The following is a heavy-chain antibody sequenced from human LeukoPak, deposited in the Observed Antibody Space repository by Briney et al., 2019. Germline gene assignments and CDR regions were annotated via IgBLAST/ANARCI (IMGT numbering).Heavy chain of an antibody. V-gene: IGHV3-7*01. Sequence: PGGSLRLSCAASGFTFSSYWMSWVRQAPGKGLEWVANIKQDGSEKYYVDSVKGRFTISRDNAKNSLYLQMNSLRAEDTAVCYCAREFYGDYNDAFDIWGQGTMVTVSS. CDR3: AREFYGDYNDAFDI. CDR2: IKQDGSEK. CDR1: GFTFSSYW. D-gene: IGHD4-17*01. J-gene: IGHJ3*02.